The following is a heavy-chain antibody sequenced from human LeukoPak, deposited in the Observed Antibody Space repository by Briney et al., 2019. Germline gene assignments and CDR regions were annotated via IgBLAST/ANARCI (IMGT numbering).Heavy chain of an antibody. CDR3: ARGRADGDYFDY. Sequence: ASVKVSCKASGYTFTSYDINWVRQATGQGLEWMGWMNPNSGNTGYAQKFQGRVTMTRNTSISTAYMELSSLRSEDTAVYYCARGRADGDYFDYWGQGTLVTVSS. CDR2: MNPNSGNT. V-gene: IGHV1-8*01. CDR1: GYTFTSYD. D-gene: IGHD3-10*01. J-gene: IGHJ4*02.